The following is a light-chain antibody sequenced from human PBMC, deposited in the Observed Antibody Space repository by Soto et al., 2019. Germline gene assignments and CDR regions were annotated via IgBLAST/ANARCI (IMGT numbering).Light chain of an antibody. Sequence: QAVVTQPASVSGSPGQSITISCTGSRSDVGGYNYVSWYQQHPGKAPKLMIYEVSNRPSGVSNRFSGSKSGNTASLTISGLQAEDEADYYCSSYTSSTTLVFGGGTKLTVL. V-gene: IGLV2-14*01. CDR3: SSYTSSTTLV. CDR1: RSDVGGYNY. J-gene: IGLJ3*02. CDR2: EVS.